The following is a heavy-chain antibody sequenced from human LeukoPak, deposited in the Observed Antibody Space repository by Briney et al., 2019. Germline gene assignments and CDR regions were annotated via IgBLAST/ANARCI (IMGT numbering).Heavy chain of an antibody. CDR2: IYHSGST. Sequence: SETLSLTCAVSGYSISSGYYWGWIRQPPGKGLEWIGSIYHSGSTYYNPSLKSRVTISVDTSKNQFSLKLSSVTAADTAVYYCARHGQDYYEMEDYWGQGTLATVSS. J-gene: IGHJ4*02. D-gene: IGHD3-22*01. CDR3: ARHGQDYYEMEDY. V-gene: IGHV4-38-2*01. CDR1: GYSISSGYY.